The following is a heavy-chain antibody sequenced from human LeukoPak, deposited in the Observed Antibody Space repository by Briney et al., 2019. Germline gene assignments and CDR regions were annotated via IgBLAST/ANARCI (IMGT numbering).Heavy chain of an antibody. CDR3: ARIPSGYCGGDCYFDY. Sequence: GGSLRLSCAASGFTFSNYAMSWVRQAPGKGLEWVSAISGSGGSTYYADSVKGRFTISRDNSKNTLYLQMNSLRAEHTAVYYCARIPSGYCGGDCYFDYWGQGTLVTVSS. CDR2: ISGSGGST. CDR1: GFTFSNYA. D-gene: IGHD2-21*02. V-gene: IGHV3-23*01. J-gene: IGHJ4*02.